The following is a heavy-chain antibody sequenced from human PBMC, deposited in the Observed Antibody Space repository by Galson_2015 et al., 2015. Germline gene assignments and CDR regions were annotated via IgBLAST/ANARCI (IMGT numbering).Heavy chain of an antibody. D-gene: IGHD2-15*01. V-gene: IGHV3-53*01. CDR3: ARDGCSGGSCYPYYYGMDV. Sequence: SLRLSCAASGFTVSSKYMSWVRQAPGKGLEWVSVIYSGGSTYYADSVKGRFTISGDNSKNTLYLQMNSLRAEDTAVYYCARDGCSGGSCYPYYYGMDVWGQGTPVTVSS. CDR1: GFTVSSKY. CDR2: IYSGGST. J-gene: IGHJ6*02.